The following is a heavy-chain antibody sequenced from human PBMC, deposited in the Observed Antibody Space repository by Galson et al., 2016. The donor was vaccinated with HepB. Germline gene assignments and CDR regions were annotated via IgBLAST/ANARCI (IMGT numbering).Heavy chain of an antibody. V-gene: IGHV3-7*01. D-gene: IGHD3-3*01. CDR1: GFTFSSYW. CDR2: IKQDGSEK. CDR3: VRWSRSHY. J-gene: IGHJ4*02. Sequence: SLRLSCAASGFTFSSYWMGWVRQIPGKGLEWVANIKQDGSEKYYVDSVRGRFTISRDNVKNSLYLQMNSLRAEDTAVYYCVRWSRSHYWGQGTLVTVSP.